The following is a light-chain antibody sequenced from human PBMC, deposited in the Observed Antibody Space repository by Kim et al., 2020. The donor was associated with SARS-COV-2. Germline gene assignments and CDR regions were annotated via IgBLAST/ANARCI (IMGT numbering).Light chain of an antibody. J-gene: IGLJ2*01. CDR3: QAWDSSTYVV. CDR2: QDS. V-gene: IGLV3-1*01. Sequence: VYPGQTASITCSGYKLGDKYACWYQQKPGQSPVLVIYQDSKRPSGIPERFSGSNSGNTATLTISGTQAMDEADYYCQAWDSSTYVVFGGGTQLTVL. CDR1: KLGDKY.